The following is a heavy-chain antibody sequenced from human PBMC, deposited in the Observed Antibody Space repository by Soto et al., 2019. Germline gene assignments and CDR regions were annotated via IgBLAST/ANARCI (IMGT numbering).Heavy chain of an antibody. Sequence: EVQLVESGGGLVQPGGSLRLSCAASGFTFSSYSMNWVRQAPGKGLEWVSSISSSSSYIYYADSVKGRFTISRDNAKNSPYLQMNSLRAEHTAVYYCARSDYRTPFDYWGQGTLVTVSS. CDR2: ISSSSSYI. CDR3: ARSDYRTPFDY. V-gene: IGHV3-21*01. D-gene: IGHD4-17*01. CDR1: GFTFSSYS. J-gene: IGHJ4*02.